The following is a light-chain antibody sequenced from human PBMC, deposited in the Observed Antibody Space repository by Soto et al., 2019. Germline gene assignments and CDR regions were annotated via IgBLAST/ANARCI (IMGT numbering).Light chain of an antibody. V-gene: IGLV2-14*01. CDR3: SSYTSSITYV. CDR1: SSDVGGYNY. J-gene: IGLJ1*01. CDR2: DVN. Sequence: ALTQPASVSGSPGQSITLSCTGASSDVGGYNYVSWYQQRPDEAPKLMIYDVNNRPSGVSNRFSGSKSGNTASLTISGLQAEDEADYYCSSYTSSITYVFGTGTKLTVL.